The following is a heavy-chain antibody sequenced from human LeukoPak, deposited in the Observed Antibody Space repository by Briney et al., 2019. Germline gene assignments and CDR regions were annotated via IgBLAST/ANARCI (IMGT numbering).Heavy chain of an antibody. CDR1: GGSISSYY. V-gene: IGHV4-59*01. CDR2: IYYSGST. J-gene: IGHJ5*02. Sequence: SETLSLTCPVPGGSISSYYWSWIRQPPGKGLEWIGYIYYSGSTNYNPSLKSRVTISVDTSKNQFSLKLSSVTAADTAVYYCARDYQRGYSYGYSPAYNWFDPWGQGTLVTVSS. CDR3: ARDYQRGYSYGYSPAYNWFDP. D-gene: IGHD5-18*01.